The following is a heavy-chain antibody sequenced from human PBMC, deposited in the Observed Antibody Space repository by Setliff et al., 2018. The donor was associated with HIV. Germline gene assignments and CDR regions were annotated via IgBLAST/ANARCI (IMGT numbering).Heavy chain of an antibody. CDR3: ARGRNFWSDYYHYYYMDV. CDR1: GGSISSGGYY. Sequence: PSETLSLTCTVSGGSISSGGYYWSWIRQHPGKGLEWIGYIYYSVSTKYNPSLKSRVSMSIDTSKKHFSLNLSSVTAADTAVYYCARGRNFWSDYYHYYYMDVWGKGTMVTVSS. CDR2: IYYSVST. D-gene: IGHD3-3*01. V-gene: IGHV4-61*03. J-gene: IGHJ6*03.